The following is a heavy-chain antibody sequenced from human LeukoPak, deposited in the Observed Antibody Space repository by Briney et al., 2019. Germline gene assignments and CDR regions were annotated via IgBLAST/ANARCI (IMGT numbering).Heavy chain of an antibody. Sequence: PSETLSLTCAVYGGSFSGYYWSWIRQPPGKGLEWIGEINHSGSTNYNPSLKSRVTISVDTSKNQFSLKLSSVTAADTAVYYCARGEGLRSWAYYFDYWGQGTLVTVSS. D-gene: IGHD6-13*01. V-gene: IGHV4-34*01. CDR1: GGSFSGYY. CDR3: ARGEGLRSWAYYFDY. CDR2: INHSGST. J-gene: IGHJ4*02.